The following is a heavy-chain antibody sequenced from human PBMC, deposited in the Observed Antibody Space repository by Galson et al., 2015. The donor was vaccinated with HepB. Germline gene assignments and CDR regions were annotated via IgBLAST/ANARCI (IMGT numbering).Heavy chain of an antibody. D-gene: IGHD3-3*01. J-gene: IGHJ1*01. Sequence: SVKVSCKASGGTFSSYAISWVRQAPGQGLEWMGGIIPIFGTANYAQKFQGRVTMTEDTSTDTAYMELSSLRSEDTAVYYCATDRRTYYDFWSGSEYFQHWGQGTLVTVSS. CDR1: GGTFSSYA. V-gene: IGHV1-69*06. CDR2: IIPIFGTA. CDR3: ATDRRTYYDFWSGSEYFQH.